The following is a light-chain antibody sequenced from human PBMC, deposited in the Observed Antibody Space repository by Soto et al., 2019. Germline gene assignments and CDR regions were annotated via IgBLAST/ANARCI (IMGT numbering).Light chain of an antibody. CDR2: DAT. V-gene: IGLV2-8*01. CDR3: TSYAGSHIPVL. Sequence: QSALTQPPSASGSPGQSVTISCTGTSSDVGGYNFVSWYQQHPGKAPKLIIYDATERPSGVPDRFSGSKSGNTASLTVSGLPGEDEADYYCTSYAGSHIPVLFGGGTKLTVL. CDR1: SSDVGGYNF. J-gene: IGLJ2*01.